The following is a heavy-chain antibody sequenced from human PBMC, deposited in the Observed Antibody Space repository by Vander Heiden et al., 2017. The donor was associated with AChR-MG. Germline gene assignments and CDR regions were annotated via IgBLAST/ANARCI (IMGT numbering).Heavy chain of an antibody. J-gene: IGHJ4*01. CDR2: INPNSGGT. CDR1: GYTFTGYY. V-gene: IGHV1-2*02. CDR3: ARVGGAVGPYYFDY. D-gene: IGHD6-19*01. Sequence: QVQLVQSGAEVKKPGASVKVSCKASGYTFTGYYMHWVRQAPGQGLEWMGWINPNSGGTNYAQKVQGRVTMTRDTSISTAYMELSRMRSDDTAVYYCARVGGAVGPYYFDYWGHVTLVTVSS.